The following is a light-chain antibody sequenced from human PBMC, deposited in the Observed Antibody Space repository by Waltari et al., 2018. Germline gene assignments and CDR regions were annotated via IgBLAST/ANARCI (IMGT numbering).Light chain of an antibody. CDR1: QSISRY. CDR2: GAS. Sequence: IMLTHSPGTLSLSPGERATLSCRASQSISRYLAWYQKKPGQAPRLLIYGASTRATGIPDRFSGSGSGTDFSLTISGLEPEDSAVYYCQHHFRLPATFGQGTKVEIK. CDR3: QHHFRLPAT. J-gene: IGKJ1*01. V-gene: IGKV3-20*01.